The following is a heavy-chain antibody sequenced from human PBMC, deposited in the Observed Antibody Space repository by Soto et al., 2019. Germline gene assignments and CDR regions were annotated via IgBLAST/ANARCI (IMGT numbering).Heavy chain of an antibody. CDR1: GYSFTSHW. Sequence: EVQLVQSGAEVKKPGESLRISCKGSGYSFTSHWISWVRQMPGKGLEWMGRIDPSDSYTSYSPSFQGHVTISADKSISTVYLQWSSLKASDTATYYCARGDTALSCWYFDLWGRGTLVTVSS. CDR3: ARGDTALSCWYFDL. J-gene: IGHJ2*01. V-gene: IGHV5-10-1*01. D-gene: IGHD5-18*01. CDR2: IDPSDSYT.